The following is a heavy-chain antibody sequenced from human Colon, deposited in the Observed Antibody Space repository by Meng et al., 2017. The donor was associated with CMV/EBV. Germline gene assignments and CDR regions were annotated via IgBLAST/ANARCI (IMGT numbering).Heavy chain of an antibody. CDR2: INHSGRT. CDR1: SFSGYS. Sequence: SFSGYSWSWIRQPPGKGLEWIGEINHSGRTNYNPSLKSRVTISADTSKNQFSLKLNSVTAADTAVYYCARERIVVVPAAIPDWYFDLWGRGTLVTVSS. D-gene: IGHD2-2*01. V-gene: IGHV4-34*01. J-gene: IGHJ2*01. CDR3: ARERIVVVPAAIPDWYFDL.